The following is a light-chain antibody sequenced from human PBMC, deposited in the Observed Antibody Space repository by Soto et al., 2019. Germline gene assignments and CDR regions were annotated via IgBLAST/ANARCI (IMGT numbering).Light chain of an antibody. CDR1: SSDVGAYDF. J-gene: IGLJ2*01. Sequence: QSALTQPASVSGSPGPSITISCTGTSSDVGAYDFVSWYQQHPGKAPKLMIYDVSNRPSGVSNRFSGSKSGNTASLTISGLQAEDEADYYCSSDTSSSTLGVFGGGTKVTVL. CDR3: SSDTSSSTLGV. CDR2: DVS. V-gene: IGLV2-14*03.